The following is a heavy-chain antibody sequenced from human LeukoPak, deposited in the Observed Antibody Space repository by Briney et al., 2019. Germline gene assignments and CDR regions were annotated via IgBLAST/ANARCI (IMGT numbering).Heavy chain of an antibody. Sequence: SGGPLRLSCAASGFTISSYWMNWVRQAPGRGREWVAQIKQDGSEKKYVDSVKGRFTISRDNTQNSLYLQMNNLRLEDTAVYYCARPSTMVRGVIGYWGQGTLVTVSS. V-gene: IGHV3-7*01. CDR1: GFTISSYW. CDR3: ARPSTMVRGVIGY. CDR2: IKQDGSEK. J-gene: IGHJ4*02. D-gene: IGHD3-10*01.